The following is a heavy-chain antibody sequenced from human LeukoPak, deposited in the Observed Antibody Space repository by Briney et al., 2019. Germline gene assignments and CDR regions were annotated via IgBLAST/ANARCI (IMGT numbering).Heavy chain of an antibody. J-gene: IGHJ4*02. Sequence: SETLSLTCTVSGGSISSYYWSWIRQPPGKGLEWIGYIYYSGSTNYNPSLKSRVTISVDTSKNQFSLKLSSVTAADTAVYYCARGSSQMGADYWGQGTLVTVSS. V-gene: IGHV4-59*01. D-gene: IGHD3-16*01. CDR2: IYYSGST. CDR1: GGSISSYY. CDR3: ARGSSQMGADY.